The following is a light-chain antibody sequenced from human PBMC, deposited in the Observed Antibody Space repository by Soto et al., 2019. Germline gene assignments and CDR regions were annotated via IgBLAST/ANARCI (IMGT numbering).Light chain of an antibody. Sequence: IQITQAPTSLASFVGNKVTINFPARQNNYNHLNWYQQKPGKAPKLLIYAASSLQSGVSSRFSGSGSGTDFTLTISSLQPEDFATYCCQQSYSTPRTFGQGTKVEIK. CDR2: AAS. V-gene: IGKV1-39*01. CDR1: QNNYNH. CDR3: QQSYSTPRT. J-gene: IGKJ1*01.